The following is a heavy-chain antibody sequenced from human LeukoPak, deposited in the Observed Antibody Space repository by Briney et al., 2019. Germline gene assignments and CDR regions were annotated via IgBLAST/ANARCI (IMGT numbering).Heavy chain of an antibody. J-gene: IGHJ4*02. D-gene: IGHD2-21*02. CDR2: ISGSGGNT. V-gene: IGHV3-21*01. CDR1: GFTFSTYA. Sequence: GGSLRLSCAASGFTFSTYAMNWVRQAPGKGLEWASSISGSGGNTYYADSVKGRFTISRDNAKNSLYLQMNSLRAEDTAVYYCATDYIVVVTATAVYDYWGQGTLVTVSS. CDR3: ATDYIVVVTATAVYDY.